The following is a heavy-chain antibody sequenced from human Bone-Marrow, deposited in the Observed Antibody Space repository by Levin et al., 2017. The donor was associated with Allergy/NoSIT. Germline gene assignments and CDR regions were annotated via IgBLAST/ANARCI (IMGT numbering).Heavy chain of an antibody. Sequence: SCAASGFTFNNAWMSWVRQVPGKGLEWVGRIKSKSDGGTIDYAAPVKDRFTISRDDSRNTLYLQMNSLKSEDTALYYCTRHRGCSRISCYFDYWGRGTLVTVSS. D-gene: IGHD2-2*01. CDR1: GFTFNNAW. V-gene: IGHV3-15*01. J-gene: IGHJ4*02. CDR3: TRHRGCSRISCYFDY. CDR2: IKSKSDGGTI.